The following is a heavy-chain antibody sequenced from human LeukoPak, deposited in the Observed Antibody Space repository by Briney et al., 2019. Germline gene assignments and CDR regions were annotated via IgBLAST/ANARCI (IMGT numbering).Heavy chain of an antibody. V-gene: IGHV1-18*01. J-gene: IGHJ5*02. CDR3: ARDSEWRARRDLFDP. CDR1: AYTFISYG. Sequence: ASVKGSCKASAYTFISYGISWVRQAPGQGLEWMGWTSGDNVNTYYAQKFLGRVTMTTDTSTTTAYMELRGLRSDDTAVYYCARDSEWRARRDLFDPWGQGTRVTVSS. D-gene: IGHD3-3*01. CDR2: TSGDNVNT.